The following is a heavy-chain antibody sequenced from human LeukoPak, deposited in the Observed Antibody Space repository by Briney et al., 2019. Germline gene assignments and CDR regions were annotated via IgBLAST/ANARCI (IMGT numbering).Heavy chain of an antibody. Sequence: PGGSLRLSCAASGFTFDDYAMHWVRQPPGKGLEWVSLISGDGGSTYYADSVKGRFTISRDNSKNSLYLQMNSLRTEDTALYYCAKDVAVAGTGAFDIWGQGTMVTVSS. J-gene: IGHJ3*02. CDR1: GFTFDDYA. D-gene: IGHD6-19*01. CDR3: AKDVAVAGTGAFDI. CDR2: ISGDGGST. V-gene: IGHV3-43*02.